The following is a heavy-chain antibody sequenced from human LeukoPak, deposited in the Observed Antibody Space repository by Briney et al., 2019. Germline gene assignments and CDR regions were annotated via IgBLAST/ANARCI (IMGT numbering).Heavy chain of an antibody. CDR3: ARVHGPTYYYDSSGYYPFDY. CDR1: GYTFTSYG. CDR2: ISAYNGNT. D-gene: IGHD3-22*01. V-gene: IGHV1-18*01. Sequence: GASVKVSCKASGYTFTSYGISWVRQAPGQGLEWMGWISAYNGNTNYAQKLQGRVTMTTDTSTSTAYMELRSLRSDDTAVYDCARVHGPTYYYDSSGYYPFDYWGQGTLVTVSS. J-gene: IGHJ4*02.